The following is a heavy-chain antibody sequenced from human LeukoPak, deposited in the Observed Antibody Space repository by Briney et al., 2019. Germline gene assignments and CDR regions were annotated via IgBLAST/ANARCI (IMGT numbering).Heavy chain of an antibody. V-gene: IGHV3-48*01. CDR1: GFTFSSYS. Sequence: GGSLRLSCAASGFTFSSYSMNWVRQAPGKGLEWVSYISSSSTTIYYADSVKGRFTISRDNAKNSLYLQMNSLRAEDTAVYYCARVLHKRNYDSSTYYGYWGQGTLVTVSS. CDR2: ISSSSTTI. CDR3: ARVLHKRNYDSSTYYGY. D-gene: IGHD3-22*01. J-gene: IGHJ4*02.